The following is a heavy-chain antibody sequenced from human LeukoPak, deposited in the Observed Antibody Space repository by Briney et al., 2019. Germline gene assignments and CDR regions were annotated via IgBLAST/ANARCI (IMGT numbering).Heavy chain of an antibody. CDR2: INTNTGNP. CDR3: TRTVGSIAAADKVDV. CDR1: GYTFTRYA. J-gene: IGHJ6*04. Sequence: GASVKVSCKASGYTFTRYAMNWVRQAPGQVLEWMGWINTNTGNPTYAQDFTGRFVFSLDTSVSTAYLQISSLKAEDTAVYYCTRTVGSIAAADKVDVWGKGTTVTVSS. D-gene: IGHD6-13*01. V-gene: IGHV7-4-1*02.